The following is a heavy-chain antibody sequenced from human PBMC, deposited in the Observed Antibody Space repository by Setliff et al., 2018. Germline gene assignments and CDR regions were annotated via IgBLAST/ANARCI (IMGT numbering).Heavy chain of an antibody. CDR1: GGSLSGAS. CDR3: ARAGQPLRFLEWLSTLEYYYYMDV. Sequence: SETLSLTCTVSGGSLSGASIVTWIRQPPGKGLEFIGYVFYSGATKYDPSLKSRVTMSVDTSKNQFSLKLRSVTAADTAVYYCARAGQPLRFLEWLSTLEYYYYMDVWGKGTTVTVSS. J-gene: IGHJ6*03. V-gene: IGHV4-61*08. D-gene: IGHD3-3*01. CDR2: VFYSGAT.